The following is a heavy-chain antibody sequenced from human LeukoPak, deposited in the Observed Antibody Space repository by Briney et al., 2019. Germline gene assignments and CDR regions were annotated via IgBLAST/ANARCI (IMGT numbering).Heavy chain of an antibody. Sequence: GGSLRLSCAASGFTFSDHYMDWVRQAPGKGLEWVGRTRNKANSYTTEYAASVKGRFTISRDDSKNSLYQQMNSLRTEDTAVYYCARGRDYFDYWGQGTLVTVSS. CDR1: GFTFSDHY. J-gene: IGHJ4*02. V-gene: IGHV3-72*01. CDR3: ARGRDYFDY. CDR2: TRNKANSYTT.